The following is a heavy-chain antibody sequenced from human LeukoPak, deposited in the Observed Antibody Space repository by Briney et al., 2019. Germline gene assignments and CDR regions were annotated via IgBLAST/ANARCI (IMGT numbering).Heavy chain of an antibody. CDR3: ARGMTTVTRTFDY. CDR2: MYVSGNT. D-gene: IGHD4-17*01. V-gene: IGHV4-4*07. CDR1: GGSISSYY. Sequence: SSETLSLTCTVSGGSISSYYWNWIRQPAGKGLEWIGRMYVSGNTNYNPSLKSRVTISVDTSKNQFSLKLSSVTAADTAVYYCARGMTTVTRTFDYWGQGTLVTVSS. J-gene: IGHJ4*02.